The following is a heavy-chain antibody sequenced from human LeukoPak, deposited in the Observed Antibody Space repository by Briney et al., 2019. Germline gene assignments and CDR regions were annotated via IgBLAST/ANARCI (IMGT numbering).Heavy chain of an antibody. Sequence: SETLSLTCTVSGGSISSGGYYWSWIRQPPGKGLEWIGYIYYSGSTNYNPSLKSRVTISVDTSKNQFSLKLSSVTAADTAVYYCARDQAADGLGLDYWGQGTLVTVSS. J-gene: IGHJ4*02. V-gene: IGHV4-61*08. D-gene: IGHD6-13*01. CDR3: ARDQAADGLGLDY. CDR2: IYYSGST. CDR1: GGSISSGGYY.